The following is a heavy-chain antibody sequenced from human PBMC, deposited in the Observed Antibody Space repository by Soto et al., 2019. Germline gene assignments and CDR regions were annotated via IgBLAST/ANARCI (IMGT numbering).Heavy chain of an antibody. D-gene: IGHD2-2*01. V-gene: IGHV4-31*03. Sequence: TSETLSLTCTVSGDSINSSDYYWTWIRQRPGEGLDWIGYISAIGGAYYNPSLRSRVFISLDASTNHVSLKLTSVTAADTAIYFCARRRCTTTTCFDPWGQGTLVTV. CDR3: ARRRCTTTTCFDP. J-gene: IGHJ5*02. CDR2: ISAIGGA. CDR1: GDSINSSDYY.